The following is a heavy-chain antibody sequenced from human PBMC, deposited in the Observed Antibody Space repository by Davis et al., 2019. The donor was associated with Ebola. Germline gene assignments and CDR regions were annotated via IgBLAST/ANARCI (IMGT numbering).Heavy chain of an antibody. V-gene: IGHV3-73*01. J-gene: IGHJ4*02. D-gene: IGHD3-16*01. CDR2: IRSKANSYAT. CDR1: GFTVSSNY. Sequence: GESLKISCAASGFTVSSNYMSWVRQASGKGLEWVGRIRSKANSYATAYAASVKGRFTISRDDSKNTAYLQMNSLKTEDTAVYYCTGDRGDGDYWGQGTLVTVSS. CDR3: TGDRGDGDY.